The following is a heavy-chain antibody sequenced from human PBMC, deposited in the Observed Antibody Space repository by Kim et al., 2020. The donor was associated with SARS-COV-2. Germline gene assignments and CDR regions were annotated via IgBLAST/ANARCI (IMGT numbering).Heavy chain of an antibody. CDR3: AKDHFIRVRGATRGYFDY. J-gene: IGHJ4*02. V-gene: IGHV3-23*01. D-gene: IGHD3-10*01. Sequence: GRFTISRDNSKNTLYLQRNSLRAEDTAVYYCAKDHFIRVRGATRGYFDYWGQGTLVTVSS.